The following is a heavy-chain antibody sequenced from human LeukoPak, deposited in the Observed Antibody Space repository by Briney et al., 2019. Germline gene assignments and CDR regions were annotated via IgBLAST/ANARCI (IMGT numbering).Heavy chain of an antibody. CDR2: VSTSNGDT. J-gene: IGHJ4*02. D-gene: IGHD5-18*01. CDR3: ARVSDTSMVTPGFDS. CDR1: GYNFNRYA. V-gene: IGHV1-18*01. Sequence: ASVKVSCKTSGYNFNRYATTWVRQAPGQGLEWMGWVSTSNGDTNYAEKFEGRVTMTTETVTKTAYMELRRLRSGDTAMYFCARVSDTSMVTPGFDSWGQGTLVTVSS.